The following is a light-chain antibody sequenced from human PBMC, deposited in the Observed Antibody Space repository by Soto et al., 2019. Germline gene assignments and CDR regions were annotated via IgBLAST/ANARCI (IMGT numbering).Light chain of an antibody. CDR1: QSFSDY. CDR2: DAS. J-gene: IGKJ4*01. Sequence: EIVLTQSPATLSLSPGDRPTLSCRASQSFSDYLAWYQQKPGQAPRLLIYDASTRATGIPARFSGSGSGTDFTLTISSLEPEDFAVYYCQQRGSYPLAFGGGTKVEIK. CDR3: QQRGSYPLA. V-gene: IGKV3-11*01.